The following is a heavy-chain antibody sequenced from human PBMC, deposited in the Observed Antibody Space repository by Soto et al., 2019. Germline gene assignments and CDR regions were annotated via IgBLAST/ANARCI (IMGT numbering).Heavy chain of an antibody. CDR1: GGSVSNSNYY. Sequence: SETLSLTCTVSGGSVSNSNYYWGWIRQSPGKGLEWIGSVYYRGRSYSKSSVKSRVTISVETFKNQFSLHLNSVTASDTAVYFCVSQRTSVLTQAYFDYWGPGALVTVS. CDR2: VYYRGRS. V-gene: IGHV4-39*01. J-gene: IGHJ4*02. D-gene: IGHD2-8*01. CDR3: VSQRTSVLTQAYFDY.